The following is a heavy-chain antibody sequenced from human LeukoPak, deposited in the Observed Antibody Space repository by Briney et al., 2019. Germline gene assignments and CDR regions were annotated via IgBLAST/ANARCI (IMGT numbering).Heavy chain of an antibody. D-gene: IGHD6-6*01. CDR2: ISNSGST. V-gene: IGHV4-59*08. Sequence: SETLSLTCTVSGGAITSHYWTWIRQSPVKGPEWIGDISNSGSTNYNPSLKSRVTISVDTSKNQFSLKLSSVTAADTAVYYCARHGPIAARRIYYYYYMDVWGKGTTVTVSS. J-gene: IGHJ6*03. CDR3: ARHGPIAARRIYYYYYMDV. CDR1: GGAITSHY.